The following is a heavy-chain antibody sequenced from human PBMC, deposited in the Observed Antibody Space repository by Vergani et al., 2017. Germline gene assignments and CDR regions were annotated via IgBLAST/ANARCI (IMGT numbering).Heavy chain of an antibody. J-gene: IGHJ5*02. D-gene: IGHD2-2*01. Sequence: EVKLVESGGTLVQPGRSLRLSCVDSGFTYDEYAMHWVRQAPGKGLEWVAGIRWKSNSIGYADSVRGRFTISRDKARTSLFLQMNSLRDEDTALYYCVRDWGDKTAASASWGQGTLVTVSS. V-gene: IGHV3-9*01. CDR3: VRDWGDKTAASAS. CDR2: IRWKSNSI. CDR1: GFTYDEYA.